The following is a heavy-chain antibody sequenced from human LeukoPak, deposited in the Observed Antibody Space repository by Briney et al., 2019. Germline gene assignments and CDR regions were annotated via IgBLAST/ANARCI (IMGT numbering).Heavy chain of an antibody. CDR1: GGSISSGSYY. J-gene: IGHJ6*03. CDR3: ARGSPMRSEIRAYYYYYMDV. CDR2: IYTSGST. D-gene: IGHD3-10*01. V-gene: IGHV4-61*02. Sequence: SQTLSLTCTVSGGSISSGSYYWSWIRQPAGKGLEWIGRIYTSGSTNYNPSLKSRVTISVDTSKNQFSLKLSSVTAADTAVYYCARGSPMRSEIRAYYYYYMDVWGKGTTVTVSS.